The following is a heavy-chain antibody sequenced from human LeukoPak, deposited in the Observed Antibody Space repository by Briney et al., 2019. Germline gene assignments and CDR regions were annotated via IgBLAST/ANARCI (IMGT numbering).Heavy chain of an antibody. CDR3: ARKEYLQGVARF. CDR2: ISYDGSNK. V-gene: IGHV3-30*09. J-gene: IGHJ4*02. CDR1: GFTFSSYA. Sequence: GGSLRLSCAASGFTFSSYAMHWVRQAPGKGLEWVAVISYDGSNKYYADSVKGRFAISRDNAKNSLYLQMNSLRVEDTAVYYCARKEYLQGVARFWGQGTLVTVSS. D-gene: IGHD2/OR15-2a*01.